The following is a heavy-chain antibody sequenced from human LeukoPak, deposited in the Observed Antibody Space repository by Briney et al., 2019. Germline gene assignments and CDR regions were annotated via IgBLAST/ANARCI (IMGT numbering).Heavy chain of an antibody. CDR1: GYTFSGYY. V-gene: IGHV1-2*02. J-gene: IGHJ4*02. Sequence: GASVKVSCKASGYTFSGYYIHWVRQAPGQGLEWMGWINPNTGGTKYAQRFQDRVTMTRDTSISTAYMEVSRLRYDDTAVYYCARGIAVAAHFDYWGQGTLVTVSS. CDR2: INPNTGGT. D-gene: IGHD6-19*01. CDR3: ARGIAVAAHFDY.